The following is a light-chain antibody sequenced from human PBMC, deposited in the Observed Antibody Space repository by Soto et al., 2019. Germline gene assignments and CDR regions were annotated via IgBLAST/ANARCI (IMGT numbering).Light chain of an antibody. CDR2: NYV. V-gene: IGLV1-40*01. J-gene: IGLJ2*01. Sequence: VLTQPPSVSGAPGQRVTISCAGTSSNIGAGYGVHWYQQLPGRAPKLLIHNYVNRPSGVPDRFSGSKSGTSASLAITGLQGEDEGDYYCQSYDSNLSGSLFGGGTKVTVL. CDR3: QSYDSNLSGSL. CDR1: SSNIGAGYG.